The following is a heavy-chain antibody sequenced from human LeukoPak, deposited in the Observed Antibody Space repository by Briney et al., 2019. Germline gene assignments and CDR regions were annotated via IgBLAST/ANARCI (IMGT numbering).Heavy chain of an antibody. CDR3: ARPVYGYSGYDSYYYYMDV. D-gene: IGHD5-12*01. CDR2: INHVGST. J-gene: IGHJ6*03. CDR1: GGPFSGYY. V-gene: IGHV4-34*01. Sequence: SETLSLTCAVYGGPFSGYYWSWIRQPPGKGLEWIGEINHVGSTKYNPSLKSRVTISVDTSRTRFSLGLSSVAAADSAIYYCARPVYGYSGYDSYYYYMDVWGKGTTVTVSS.